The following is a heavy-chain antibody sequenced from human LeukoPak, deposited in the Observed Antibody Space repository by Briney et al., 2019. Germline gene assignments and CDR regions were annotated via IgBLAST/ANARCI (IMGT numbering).Heavy chain of an antibody. J-gene: IGHJ4*02. V-gene: IGHV4-39*01. CDR3: ARDSSGYYYWFDY. CDR2: MYYSGST. Sequence: SETLSLTCSVSGGSISSSSYYLAWIRQPPGKGLEWIGTMYYSGSTYYNPSLKSRVTISVDTSKNQFSLKLSSVTAADTAVYYCARDSSGYYYWFDYWGQGTLVTVSS. CDR1: GGSISSSSYY. D-gene: IGHD3-22*01.